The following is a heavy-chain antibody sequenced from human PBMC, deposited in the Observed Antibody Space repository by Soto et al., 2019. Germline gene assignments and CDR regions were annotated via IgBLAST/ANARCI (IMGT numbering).Heavy chain of an antibody. CDR1: GYTFTSYD. V-gene: IGHV1-8*01. CDR3: ARNTYYYDSSGYYFYYYYGMDV. D-gene: IGHD3-22*01. Sequence: GASVKVSWKASGYTFTSYDINWVRQATGRGLEWMGWMNPNSGNTGYAQKFQGRVTMTRNTSISTAYMELSSLRPEDTAVYYCARNTYYYDSSGYYFYYYYGMDVWGQGTTVTVSS. J-gene: IGHJ6*02. CDR2: MNPNSGNT.